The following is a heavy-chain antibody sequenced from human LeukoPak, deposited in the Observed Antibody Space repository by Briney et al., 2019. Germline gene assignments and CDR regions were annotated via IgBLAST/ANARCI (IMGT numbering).Heavy chain of an antibody. Sequence: QAGGSLRLSCAASGFTFSSYAMSWVRQAPGKGLEWVSGISGSGGSTYYADSVKGRFTISRDNAKNSLYLQMNSLRAEDTAVYYCARDMSSGWYSNFDYWGQGTLVTVSS. CDR3: ARDMSSGWYSNFDY. J-gene: IGHJ4*02. D-gene: IGHD6-19*01. CDR1: GFTFSSYA. CDR2: ISGSGGST. V-gene: IGHV3-23*01.